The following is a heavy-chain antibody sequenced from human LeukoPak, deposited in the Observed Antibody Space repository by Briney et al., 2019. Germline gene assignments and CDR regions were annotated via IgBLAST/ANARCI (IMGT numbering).Heavy chain of an antibody. V-gene: IGHV1-69*04. Sequence: SVKVSCKASGGTFISYAISWVRQAPGQGLEWMGRIIPILGIANYAQKFQGRVTITADKSTSTAYMELSSLRSEDTAVYYCARAGDYYYDSSGYSDYWGQGTLVTVSS. CDR2: IIPILGIA. CDR1: GGTFISYA. J-gene: IGHJ4*02. D-gene: IGHD3-22*01. CDR3: ARAGDYYYDSSGYSDY.